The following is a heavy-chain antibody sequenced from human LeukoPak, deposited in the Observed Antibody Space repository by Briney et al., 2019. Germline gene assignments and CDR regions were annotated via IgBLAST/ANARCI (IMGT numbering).Heavy chain of an antibody. CDR2: IYTSGST. V-gene: IGHV4-61*02. J-gene: IGHJ4*02. Sequence: PSQTLSLTCTVSGGSISSGSDYWSWIRQPAGKGLEWIGRIYTSGSTNYNPSLKSRVTISVDTSKNQFSLKLSSVTAADTAVYYCARGPRGYSYGYFDYWGQGTLVTVSS. CDR3: ARGPRGYSYGYFDY. CDR1: GGSISSGSDY. D-gene: IGHD5-18*01.